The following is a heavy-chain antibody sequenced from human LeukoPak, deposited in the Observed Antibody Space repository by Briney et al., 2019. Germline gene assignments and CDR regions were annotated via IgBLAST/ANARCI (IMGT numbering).Heavy chain of an antibody. D-gene: IGHD3-9*01. CDR2: IYTSGST. CDR3: ARELRYFDRLGFDY. CDR1: GGSISSGSYY. Sequence: SETLSLTCTVSGGSISSGSYYWSWIRQPAGKGLEWIGRIYTSGSTNYNPPLKSRVTISVDTSKNQFSLKLSSVTAADTAVYYCARELRYFDRLGFDYWGQGTLVTVSS. V-gene: IGHV4-61*02. J-gene: IGHJ4*02.